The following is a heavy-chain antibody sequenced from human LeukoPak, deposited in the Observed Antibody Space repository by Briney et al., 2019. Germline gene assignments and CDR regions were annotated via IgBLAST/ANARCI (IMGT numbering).Heavy chain of an antibody. V-gene: IGHV4-59*11. Sequence: PSETLSFTCTVSRGSISSHYWSWIRQLPGKGLECIGYIYYTGSTYYNPSLKSRVTISVDTSKKQFSLKLSSVTAADTAVYYCARAREGYCSSTSCYPYFDYWGLGTLVTVSS. J-gene: IGHJ4*02. D-gene: IGHD2-2*01. CDR1: RGSISSHY. CDR3: ARAREGYCSSTSCYPYFDY. CDR2: IYYTGST.